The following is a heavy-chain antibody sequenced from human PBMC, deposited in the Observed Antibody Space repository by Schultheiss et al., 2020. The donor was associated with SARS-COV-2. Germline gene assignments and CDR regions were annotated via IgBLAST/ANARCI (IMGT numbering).Heavy chain of an antibody. D-gene: IGHD1-26*01. CDR1: GYSISSGYY. CDR3: ARVGRLSAFDY. CDR2: IYHSGST. J-gene: IGHJ4*02. V-gene: IGHV4-38-2*01. Sequence: SETLSLTCAVSGYSISSGYYWTWIRQPPGKGLEWIGSIYHSGSTYYNPSLKSRVSISVDTSKNQFSLKLNSVTAADTAVYYCARVGRLSAFDYWGQGTLVTVSS.